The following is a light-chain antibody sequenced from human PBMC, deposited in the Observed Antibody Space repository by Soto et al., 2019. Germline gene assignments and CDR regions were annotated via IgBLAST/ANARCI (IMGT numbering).Light chain of an antibody. Sequence: SVLTQPASVSGSPGQSITISCTGTSSDVGGYYYVSWYQHHPGKAPKLMIYQVSNRPSGVSNRFSGSKSGNTASLTISGLQAEDEADYYCSSYTSSNTFYVFGTGTKVT. V-gene: IGLV2-14*01. CDR3: SSYTSSNTFYV. CDR2: QVS. J-gene: IGLJ1*01. CDR1: SSDVGGYYY.